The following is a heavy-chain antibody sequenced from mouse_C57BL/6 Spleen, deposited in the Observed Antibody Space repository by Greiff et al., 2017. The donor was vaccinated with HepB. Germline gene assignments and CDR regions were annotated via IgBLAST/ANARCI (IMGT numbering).Heavy chain of an antibody. CDR1: GYTFTDYY. CDR2: INPNNGGT. V-gene: IGHV1-26*01. Sequence: VQLQQSGPELVKPGASVKISCKASGYTFTDYYMNWVKQSHGKSLEWIGDINPNNGGTSYNQKFKGKATLTVDKSSSKAYMELRSLTSEDSAVYYCASGDDYDGAWFAYWGQGTLVTVSA. CDR3: ASGDDYDGAWFAY. J-gene: IGHJ3*01. D-gene: IGHD2-4*01.